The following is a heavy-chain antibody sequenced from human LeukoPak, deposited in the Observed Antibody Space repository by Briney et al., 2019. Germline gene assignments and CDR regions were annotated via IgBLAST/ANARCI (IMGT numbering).Heavy chain of an antibody. Sequence: ASVKVSCKTSGYTFSGYYMHWVRQAPGQGLEWLGWINLHSGDTNYAQNFQGRVTVTRDTSISTAHMELSRLISDDTAVYYCARGAGSNYWNWEYWGQGTLVTVSS. CDR1: GYTFSGYY. D-gene: IGHD4-11*01. J-gene: IGHJ4*02. V-gene: IGHV1-2*02. CDR3: ARGAGSNYWNWEY. CDR2: INLHSGDT.